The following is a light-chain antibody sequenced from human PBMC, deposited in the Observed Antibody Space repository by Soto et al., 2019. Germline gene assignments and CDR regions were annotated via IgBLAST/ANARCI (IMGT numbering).Light chain of an antibody. V-gene: IGKV3-20*01. J-gene: IGKJ4*01. CDR1: QSVTSSY. CDR2: GAS. CDR3: QQYGNSPLT. Sequence: EIVLTQSPGTLSLSPGERATLSCRASQSVTSSYLAWYQQKPGQAPRLLIYGASSRATGIPDRFSGSGSGTDFTFTISRLEPEDFAVYYCQQYGNSPLTFGGGTKVEIK.